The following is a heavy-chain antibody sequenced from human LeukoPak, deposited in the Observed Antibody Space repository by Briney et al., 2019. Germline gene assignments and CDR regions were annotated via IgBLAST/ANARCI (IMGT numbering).Heavy chain of an antibody. CDR3: AKNTQYSGYYDC. D-gene: IGHD6-6*01. V-gene: IGHV3-23*01. J-gene: IGHJ4*02. Sequence: GGSLRLSCAASGFTFNNYAMNWVRQAPGKGLEWVSAISGNDGRTYYAGSVKGRFTISRDNSKKTVYLQMNSLRAEDTAVYYCAKNTQYSGYYDCWGQGTLVAVSS. CDR1: GFTFNNYA. CDR2: ISGNDGRT.